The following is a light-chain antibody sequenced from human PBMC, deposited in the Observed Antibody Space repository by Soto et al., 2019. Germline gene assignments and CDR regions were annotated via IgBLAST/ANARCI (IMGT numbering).Light chain of an antibody. CDR2: EVS. J-gene: IGLJ1*01. CDR1: SSDIGTYDY. Sequence: QSVLTQPPSASGSPGQSVTISCTGTSSDIGTYDYVSWYQHPPDKAPKLIIYEVSKRPSGVPDRFSGSKSGNTASLTVSGLQAEDEGDYYCCSYGGGNNFYVFGTGTKLTVL. CDR3: CSYGGGNNFYV. V-gene: IGLV2-8*01.